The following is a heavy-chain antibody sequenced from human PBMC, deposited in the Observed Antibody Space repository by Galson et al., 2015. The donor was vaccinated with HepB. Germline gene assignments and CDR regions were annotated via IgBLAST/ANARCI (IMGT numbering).Heavy chain of an antibody. CDR3: TRRLDDSSGYYYEWFDP. Sequence: SLRLSCAASGFTFSGSAMHWVRQASGKGLEWVGRIRSKANSYATAYAASVKGRFTISRDDSKNTAYLQMNSLKTEDTAVYYCTRRLDDSSGYYYEWFDPWGQGTLVTVSP. D-gene: IGHD3-22*01. J-gene: IGHJ5*02. CDR1: GFTFSGSA. V-gene: IGHV3-73*01. CDR2: IRSKANSYAT.